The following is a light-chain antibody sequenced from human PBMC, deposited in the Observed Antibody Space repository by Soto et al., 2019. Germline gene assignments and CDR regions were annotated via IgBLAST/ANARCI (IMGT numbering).Light chain of an antibody. CDR1: SSDVGGYNY. CDR2: DVS. Sequence: QSALTQPRSVSGSPGQSVTISCTGTSSDVGGYNYVSWYQQHPGKAPKLLIHDVSKRPSGVPDRFSGSKSGNTASLTISGLQAEDESDYYCCSYAGTYTLAVFGTGTKLTVL. CDR3: CSYAGTYTLAV. J-gene: IGLJ1*01. V-gene: IGLV2-11*01.